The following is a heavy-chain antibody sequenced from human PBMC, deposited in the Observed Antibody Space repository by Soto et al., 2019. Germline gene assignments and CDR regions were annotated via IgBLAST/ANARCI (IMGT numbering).Heavy chain of an antibody. V-gene: IGHV3-48*02. Sequence: EVQLVESGGGLVQPGGSLRLSCAASGFSFDTYSMSWVRQAPGKGLEWVSYISSSSSTIYYSDSVKGRFTISRDNAKNSLYLQMNSLRDEDTAVYICARVGSGPPAYWGQGTLVTVSS. CDR2: ISSSSSTI. J-gene: IGHJ4*02. CDR1: GFSFDTYS. D-gene: IGHD3-10*01. CDR3: ARVGSGPPAY.